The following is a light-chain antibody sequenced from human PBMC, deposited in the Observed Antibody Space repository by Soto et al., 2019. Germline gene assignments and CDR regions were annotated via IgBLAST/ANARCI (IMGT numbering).Light chain of an antibody. J-gene: IGLJ3*02. V-gene: IGLV2-14*03. CDR2: DVS. CDR1: SSDIGSYNY. Sequence: QSALPQPASLSGSPGQSITITCTGTSSDIGSYNYVSWYQQHPAKAPKLLIFDVSYRPSGISDRCSGSKSGNTASLTISGRQPEDEADDYCSSYGASATLFGGGTKLTVL. CDR3: SSYGASATL.